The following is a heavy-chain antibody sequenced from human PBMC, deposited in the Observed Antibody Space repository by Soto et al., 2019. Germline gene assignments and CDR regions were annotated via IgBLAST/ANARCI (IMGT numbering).Heavy chain of an antibody. CDR1: GFSFRTRA. V-gene: IGHV3-23*01. CDR2: IRPGGDST. Sequence: XGSLRLSCAASGFSFRTRAMSWVRQAPGKGLEWVASIRPGGDSTYYADSVKGRFAVSRDNSNVTLYLQMDSLRVEDTAIYYCTTHEEGAPWAGGFDSWGQGTLVTVSS. CDR3: TTHEEGAPWAGGFDS. D-gene: IGHD1-26*01. J-gene: IGHJ5*01.